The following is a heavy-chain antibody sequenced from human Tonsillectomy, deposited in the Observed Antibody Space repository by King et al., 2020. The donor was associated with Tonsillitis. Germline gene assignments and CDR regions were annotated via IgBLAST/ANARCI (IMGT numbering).Heavy chain of an antibody. V-gene: IGHV4-59*01. CDR3: ARAGDYYDSSGYYGSYYFDY. CDR1: GGSISSYY. CDR2: IYYSGST. Sequence: VQLQESGPGLVKPSETLSLTCTVFGGSISSYYWSWIRQPPGKGLEWIGNIYYSGSTNYNPSLRSRVTISVDTSKNQFSLKLSSVTAADTAVYYCARAGDYYDSSGYYGSYYFDYWGQGTLVTVSS. J-gene: IGHJ4*02. D-gene: IGHD3-22*01.